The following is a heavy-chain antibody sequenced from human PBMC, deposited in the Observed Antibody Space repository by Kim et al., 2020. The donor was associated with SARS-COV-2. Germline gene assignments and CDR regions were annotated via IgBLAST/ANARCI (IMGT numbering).Heavy chain of an antibody. V-gene: IGHV3-11*01. J-gene: IGHJ6*02. Sequence: GGSLRLSCAASGLTFSDYYMTWIRQAPGKGLEWVSYISTSGKNIYYADSVKGRFTVSRDNAKNSLYLQMNSLRAEDTAMYYCARDKASGWSYFYGMDVWGQGTTVTVSS. CDR2: ISTSGKNI. CDR1: GLTFSDYY. CDR3: ARDKASGWSYFYGMDV. D-gene: IGHD6-13*01.